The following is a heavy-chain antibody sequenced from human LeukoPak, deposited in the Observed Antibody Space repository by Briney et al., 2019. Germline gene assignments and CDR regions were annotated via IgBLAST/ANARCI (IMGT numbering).Heavy chain of an antibody. CDR2: IYSGGST. CDR3: ARESPGSAGNFDY. CDR1: GFTVSSNY. Sequence: QPGGSLRLSCAASGFTVSSNYMSWVRQAPGKGLEWVSVIYSGGSTYYADSVKGRFTISRHNSKNTLYLQMNSLRAEDTAVYYCARESPGSAGNFDYWGQGTLVTVSS. D-gene: IGHD2-15*01. J-gene: IGHJ4*02. V-gene: IGHV3-53*04.